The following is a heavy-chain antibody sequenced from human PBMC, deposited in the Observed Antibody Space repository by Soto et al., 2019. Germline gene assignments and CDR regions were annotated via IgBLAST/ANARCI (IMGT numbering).Heavy chain of an antibody. CDR2: IYHTGST. J-gene: IGHJ4*02. Sequence: SDTLSLTCSVSCGSISTVCHYLTWLRPPPGKGLEWIGSIYHTGSTYYSKSLRSRLTMSVDTSKSQFSLRLSSVTAADTAVYYCARATGTLRSRNCDYWGQGRVVTVS. CDR1: CGSISTVCHY. V-gene: IGHV4-31*03. CDR3: ARATGTLRSRNCDY. D-gene: IGHD1-1*01.